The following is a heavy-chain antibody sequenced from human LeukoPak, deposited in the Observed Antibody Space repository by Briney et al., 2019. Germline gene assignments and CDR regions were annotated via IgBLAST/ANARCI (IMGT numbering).Heavy chain of an antibody. CDR2: INPNSGGT. D-gene: IGHD2-21*02. Sequence: ASVKVSCKASGYTFTAYYMHWVRQAPGQGLEWMGRINPNSGGTSYAQKFQGRVTMTRDTSISTAYMELSRLRSDDTAVYYCARGGEAYCGVDCYSTDYWGQGTLATVSS. CDR3: ARGGEAYCGVDCYSTDY. CDR1: GYTFTAYY. V-gene: IGHV1-2*06. J-gene: IGHJ4*02.